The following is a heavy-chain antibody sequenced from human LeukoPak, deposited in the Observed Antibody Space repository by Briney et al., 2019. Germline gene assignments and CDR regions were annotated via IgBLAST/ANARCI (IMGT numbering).Heavy chain of an antibody. V-gene: IGHV7-4-1*02. D-gene: IGHD6-13*01. CDR1: GYTFTSYA. Sequence: ASVKVSCKASGYTFTSYAMNWVRQAPGQGLEWMGWINTNTGNPTYAQGFTGRFVFSLGTSVSTAYLQISSLKAEDTAVYYCARQGSSSWYGNYYYGMDVWGQGTTVTVSS. CDR2: INTNTGNP. J-gene: IGHJ6*02. CDR3: ARQGSSSWYGNYYYGMDV.